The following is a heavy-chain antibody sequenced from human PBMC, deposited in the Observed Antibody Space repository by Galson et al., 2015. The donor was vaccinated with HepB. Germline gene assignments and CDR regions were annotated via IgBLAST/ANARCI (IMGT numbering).Heavy chain of an antibody. CDR1: GFTFSSYA. CDR2: ISYDGSNK. V-gene: IGHV3-30*04. J-gene: IGHJ6*02. CDR3: ARALLRYFDWLSQHTYYYYYGMDV. D-gene: IGHD3-9*01. Sequence: SLRLSCAASGFTFSSYAMHWVRQAPGKGLEWVAVISYDGSNKYYADSVKGRFTISRDNSKNTLYLQMNSLRAEDTAVYYCARALLRYFDWLSQHTYYYYYGMDVWGQGTTVTVSS.